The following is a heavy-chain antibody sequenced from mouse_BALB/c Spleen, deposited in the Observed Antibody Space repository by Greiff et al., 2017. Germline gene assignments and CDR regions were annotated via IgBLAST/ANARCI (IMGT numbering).Heavy chain of an antibody. Sequence: VQLQQSGAELMKPGASVKISCKATGYTFSSYWIEWVKQRPGHGLEWIGEILPGSGSTNYNEKFKGKATFTADTSSNTAYMQLSSLTSEDSAVYYCARGTTGPRFAYWGQGTLVTVSA. V-gene: IGHV1-9*01. D-gene: IGHD1-1*01. CDR2: ILPGSGST. J-gene: IGHJ3*01. CDR1: GYTFSSYW. CDR3: ARGTTGPRFAY.